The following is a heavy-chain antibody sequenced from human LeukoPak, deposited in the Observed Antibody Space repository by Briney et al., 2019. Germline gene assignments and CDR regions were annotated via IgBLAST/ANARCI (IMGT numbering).Heavy chain of an antibody. V-gene: IGHV1-69*05. CDR3: AALNGGATNYYFDY. CDR2: IIPIFGTA. J-gene: IGHJ4*02. D-gene: IGHD1-26*01. Sequence: GASVKVSCKASGGTFSSYAISWVRQAPGQGLEWMGGIIPIFGTANYAQKFQGRVTITTDESTSTAYMELSGLRSEDTAVYYCAALNGGATNYYFDYWGQGTLVTVSS. CDR1: GGTFSSYA.